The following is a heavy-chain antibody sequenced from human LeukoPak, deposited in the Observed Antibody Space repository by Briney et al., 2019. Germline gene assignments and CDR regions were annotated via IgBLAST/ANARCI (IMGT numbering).Heavy chain of an antibody. Sequence: SETLSLTCAVSGGSISSGGYSWSWIRQPPGKGLEWIGHIYHIGSTYYNPSLKSRVTISVDRYKNQFSLKLSSVTAADTAVYYCARDRGGGVDYWGQGTLVTVAS. V-gene: IGHV4-30-2*01. CDR2: IYHIGST. J-gene: IGHJ4*02. CDR1: GGSISSGGYS. D-gene: IGHD2-15*01. CDR3: ARDRGGGVDY.